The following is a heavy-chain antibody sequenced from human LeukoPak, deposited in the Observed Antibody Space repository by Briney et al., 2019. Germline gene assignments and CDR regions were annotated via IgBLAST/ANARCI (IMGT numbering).Heavy chain of an antibody. CDR2: ISYDGSDK. D-gene: IGHD6-13*01. CDR3: AKDLVGSSWSDGFDY. V-gene: IGHV3-30*18. CDR1: GFTFTSYG. Sequence: GGSLRLSCAASGFTFTSYGMHWVRQAPGKGLEWVAVISYDGSDKSYADSVKGRFTISRDNSKNTLYLQMNSLRAEDTAVYYCAKDLVGSSWSDGFDYWGQGTLVTVSS. J-gene: IGHJ4*02.